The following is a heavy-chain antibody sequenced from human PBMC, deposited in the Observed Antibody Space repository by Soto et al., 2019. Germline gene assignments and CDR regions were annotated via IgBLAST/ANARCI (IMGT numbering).Heavy chain of an antibody. CDR3: AAWSRSRWFDY. CDR1: GFSISTYW. J-gene: IGHJ4*02. CDR2: IKYDDSEK. D-gene: IGHD6-13*01. Sequence: EVQLVESGGDLVQPGGSLRLSCAASGFSISTYWMCWVRQFPGKGLEWVANIKYDDSEKPYMDSVEGRFTIARDNAKNTLYLQMNRLRVDDTAVYYFAAWSRSRWFDYWGQGTRVTVSS. V-gene: IGHV3-7*05.